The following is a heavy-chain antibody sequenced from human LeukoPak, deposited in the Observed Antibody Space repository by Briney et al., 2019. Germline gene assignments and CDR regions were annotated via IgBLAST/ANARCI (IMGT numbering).Heavy chain of an antibody. D-gene: IGHD3-22*01. CDR3: ATYSSLNAREFQY. Sequence: GGSLRLPCAASGFTFSSHWMSWVRQAPGKGLEWVADIKQGGNEKNYLDSVKGRFTISRDDAKNSLYLQMNSLRAEDTAVYYCATYSSLNAREFQYWGQGTLVTVSS. CDR1: GFTFSSHW. CDR2: IKQGGNEK. J-gene: IGHJ1*01. V-gene: IGHV3-7*01.